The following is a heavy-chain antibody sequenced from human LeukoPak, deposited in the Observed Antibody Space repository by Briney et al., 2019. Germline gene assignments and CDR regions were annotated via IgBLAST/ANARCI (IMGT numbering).Heavy chain of an antibody. D-gene: IGHD3-22*01. CDR3: ARLEVYYDSSGYYNWFDP. CDR2: IYYSGST. Sequence: SETLSLTCTVSGGTISSYYWSWIRQPPGKGLEWIGYIYYSGSTNYNPSLKSRVTISVDTSKNQFSLQLSSVTAADTAVYYCARLEVYYDSSGYYNWFDPWGQGTLVTVSS. J-gene: IGHJ5*02. V-gene: IGHV4-59*08. CDR1: GGTISSYY.